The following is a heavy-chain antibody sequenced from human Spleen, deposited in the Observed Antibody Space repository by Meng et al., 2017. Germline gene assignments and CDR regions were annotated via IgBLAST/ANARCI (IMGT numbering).Heavy chain of an antibody. D-gene: IGHD1-26*01. J-gene: IGHJ4*02. Sequence: SETLSLTCTVSGGSISITNYYWGWIRQPPGKGLEWIGSIYYSGATYYNPSLKSRVTISLDTSKNQFSLKLSSVTAADTAVYYCAREKRAVLFDYWGQGTLVTVSS. V-gene: IGHV4-39*07. CDR3: AREKRAVLFDY. CDR1: GGSISITNYY. CDR2: IYYSGAT.